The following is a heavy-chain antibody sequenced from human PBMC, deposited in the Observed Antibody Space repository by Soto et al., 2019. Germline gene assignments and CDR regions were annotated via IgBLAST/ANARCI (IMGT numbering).Heavy chain of an antibody. Sequence: GGSLRLSCTASGFTFSSYAMSWVRQAPGKGLEWVSAISGSGGSTYYADSVKGRFTISRDNSKNTLYLQMNSLRAEDTAVYYCAKDFLPWKFPIDYWGQGTLVTVSS. CDR3: AKDFLPWKFPIDY. CDR2: ISGSGGST. CDR1: GFTFSSYA. V-gene: IGHV3-23*01. D-gene: IGHD1-1*01. J-gene: IGHJ4*02.